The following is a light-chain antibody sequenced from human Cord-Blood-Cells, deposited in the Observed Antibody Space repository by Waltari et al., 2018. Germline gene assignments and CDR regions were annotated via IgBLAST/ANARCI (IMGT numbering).Light chain of an antibody. Sequence: VETQSSDFLALFLGERATIHCQSSQSVLYSSNNKNYLTWYQQKPGQPPKLLIYWASTRESGVPDRFSGSGSGTDFTLTISSLQAEDVAVYYCQQYYSTPWTFGQGTKVEIK. J-gene: IGKJ1*01. V-gene: IGKV4-1*01. CDR3: QQYYSTPWT. CDR1: QSVLYSSNNKNY. CDR2: WAS.